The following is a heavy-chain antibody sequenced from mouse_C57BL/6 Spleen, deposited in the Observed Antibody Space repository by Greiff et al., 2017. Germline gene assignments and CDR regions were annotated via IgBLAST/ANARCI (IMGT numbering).Heavy chain of an antibody. CDR1: GYAFSSYW. Sequence: VQLVESGAELVKPGASVKISCKASGYAFSSYWMNWVKQRPGQGLEWIGQIYPGDGDTKYNGKFKGKATLTADKSSSTAYMQISSLTSEDSAIYLCARGDSNWYFDVWGTGTTVTVSS. D-gene: IGHD2-5*01. J-gene: IGHJ1*03. CDR3: ARGDSNWYFDV. CDR2: IYPGDGDT. V-gene: IGHV1-80*01.